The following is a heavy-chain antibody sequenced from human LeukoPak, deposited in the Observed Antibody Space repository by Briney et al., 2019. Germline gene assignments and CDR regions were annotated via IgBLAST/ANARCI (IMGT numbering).Heavy chain of an antibody. J-gene: IGHJ4*02. D-gene: IGHD3-22*01. CDR3: ARFSYDSGGYYFAY. CDR2: IYYTGST. Sequence: PSETLSLTCTVSGGSISSYFWSWIRQPPGKGLEWIGHIYYTGSTTYNSPLKSRVTISVDTSKNQYSLKLNSVTAADTAVYYCARFSYDSGGYYFAYWGRGTLVTVSS. CDR1: GGSISSYF. V-gene: IGHV4-59*01.